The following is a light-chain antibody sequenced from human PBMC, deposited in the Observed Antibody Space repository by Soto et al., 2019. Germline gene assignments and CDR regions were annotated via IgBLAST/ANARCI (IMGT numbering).Light chain of an antibody. V-gene: IGKV3-20*01. J-gene: IGKJ1*01. CDR2: GAS. Sequence: EIVVTQSPGTLSLSSGETATLSCRASQSVAGNYLAWYQQKPGQAPRLLIYGASNRASGIPDRFSGSGSGTDFTLTISRLEPEAFAVYYCQDYGNSRTFGRGTKVEIK. CDR1: QSVAGNY. CDR3: QDYGNSRT.